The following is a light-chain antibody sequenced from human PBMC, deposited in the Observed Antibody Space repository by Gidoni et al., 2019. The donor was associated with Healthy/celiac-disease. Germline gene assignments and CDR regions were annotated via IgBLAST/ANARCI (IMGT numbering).Light chain of an antibody. CDR3: QVWDSSVV. J-gene: IGLJ2*01. Sequence: SYELTQPLSVSVALGQTARITCGGNNIGSKNVNWYQQKPGQAPVLVIYRDSNRPSGIPERFSGSNSGNTATLTISRAQAGDEADYYCQVWDSSVVFGGGTKLTVL. V-gene: IGLV3-9*01. CDR2: RDS. CDR1: NIGSKN.